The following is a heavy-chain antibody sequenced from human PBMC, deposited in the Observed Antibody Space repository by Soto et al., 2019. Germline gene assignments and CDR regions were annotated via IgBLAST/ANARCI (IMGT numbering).Heavy chain of an antibody. J-gene: IGHJ4*02. D-gene: IGHD3-22*01. CDR2: IYHSGST. V-gene: IGHV4-38-2*01. CDR3: ARVDYDSSGYYDTD. Sequence: QVQLQESGPGLVKPSETLSLTCAVSGYSISSGYYWGWIRQPPGKGLEWIGSIYHSGSTYYNPSLKSRVTISVDTSKNQFSLKLSSVTAADTAVYYCARVDYDSSGYYDTDWGQGTLVTVSS. CDR1: GYSISSGYY.